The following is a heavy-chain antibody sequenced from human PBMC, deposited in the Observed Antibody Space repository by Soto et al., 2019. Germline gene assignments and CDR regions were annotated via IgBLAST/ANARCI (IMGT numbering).Heavy chain of an antibody. CDR3: ARGGRYFDL. Sequence: QVQLQQWGAGLLKPSETLSLTCAVYGGYFSGYCWSWIRQPPGKGLEWIGEINHSGSTNYNPSLKSRVTISVDTSKNQFSLKLSSVTAADSAVYCCARGGRYFDLWGRGTLVTVSS. CDR1: GGYFSGYC. CDR2: INHSGST. V-gene: IGHV4-34*01. J-gene: IGHJ2*01.